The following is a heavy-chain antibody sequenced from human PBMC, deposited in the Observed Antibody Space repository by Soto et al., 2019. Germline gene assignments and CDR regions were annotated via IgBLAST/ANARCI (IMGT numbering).Heavy chain of an antibody. CDR2: IYYSGST. Sequence: QVQLQESGPGLVKPSETLSLMCTVSGGSISSYYWSWIRQPPGKGLEWIGYIYYSGSTNYNPSLKRRVTISVDTSQNQFSLKLSSVTAADTAVYYWARERRDGYKHYFDYWGQGTLVTVSS. CDR3: ARERRDGYKHYFDY. D-gene: IGHD5-12*01. J-gene: IGHJ4*02. CDR1: GGSISSYY. V-gene: IGHV4-59*01.